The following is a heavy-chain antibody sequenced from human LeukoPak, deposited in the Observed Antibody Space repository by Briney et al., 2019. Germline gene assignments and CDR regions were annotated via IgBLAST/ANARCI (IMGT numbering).Heavy chain of an antibody. CDR1: GGSISSGSYY. Sequence: SETLSLTCTVSGGSISSGSYYWSWIRQPAGKGLEWFGRIYTSGSTNYNPSLKSRVTISVDTSKNQFSPKLRSVTAADTAVYYCASYSSDLEYYYYYMDVWGKGTTVTVSS. CDR3: ASYSSDLEYYYYYMDV. J-gene: IGHJ6*03. V-gene: IGHV4-61*02. CDR2: IYTSGST. D-gene: IGHD6-25*01.